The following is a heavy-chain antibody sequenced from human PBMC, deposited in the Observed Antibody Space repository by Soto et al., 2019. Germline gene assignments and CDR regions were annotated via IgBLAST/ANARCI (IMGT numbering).Heavy chain of an antibody. CDR3: ARDDTYYDSSGYYSGIDH. CDR1: GFTFSTYA. Sequence: PGGSLRLSCAASGFTFSTYALHWVRQAPGKGLEWVAFLSYDGINNYYADSVKGRFTISRDNSENSLYLQMNSLRAEDTAVYYCARDDTYYDSSGYYSGIDHWGQGTLVTVSS. CDR2: LSYDGINN. D-gene: IGHD3-22*01. V-gene: IGHV3-30-3*01. J-gene: IGHJ4*02.